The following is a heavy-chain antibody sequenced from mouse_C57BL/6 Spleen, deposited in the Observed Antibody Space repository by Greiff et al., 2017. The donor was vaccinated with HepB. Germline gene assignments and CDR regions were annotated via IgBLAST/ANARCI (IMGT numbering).Heavy chain of an antibody. V-gene: IGHV1-42*01. CDR3: ARPHYYGSSYRFAY. D-gene: IGHD1-1*01. CDR2: INPSTDGT. Sequence: EVQLQQSGPELVKPGASVKISCKASGYSFTGYYMNWVKQSPEKSLEWIGEINPSTDGTTYNQKFKAKATLTVDKSSSTAYMQLKSLTSEDSAVYYCARPHYYGSSYRFAYWGQGTLVTVSA. CDR1: GYSFTGYY. J-gene: IGHJ3*01.